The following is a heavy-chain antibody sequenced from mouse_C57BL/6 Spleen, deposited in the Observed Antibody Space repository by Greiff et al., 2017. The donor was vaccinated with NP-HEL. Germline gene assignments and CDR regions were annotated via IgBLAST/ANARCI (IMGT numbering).Heavy chain of an antibody. J-gene: IGHJ4*01. CDR3: TTGDGYYPLYAMDY. Sequence: EVQLQQSGAELVRPGASVKLSCTASGFNIKDYYMHWVKQRPEQGLEWIGRIDPEDGDTEYAPKFQGKATMTADTSSNTAYLQLSSLTSEDTAVYYCTTGDGYYPLYAMDYWGQGTSVTVSS. CDR1: GFNIKDYY. D-gene: IGHD2-3*01. CDR2: IDPEDGDT. V-gene: IGHV14-1*01.